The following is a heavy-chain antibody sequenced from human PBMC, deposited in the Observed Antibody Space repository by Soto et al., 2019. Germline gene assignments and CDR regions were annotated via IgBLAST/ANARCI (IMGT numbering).Heavy chain of an antibody. CDR1: GFTFSSYA. Sequence: GGSLRLSCAASGFTFSSYAMSWVRQAPGKGLEWVSAISGSGGSTYYADSVKGRLTISRDNSKNTLYLQMNSLRAEDTAVYYCAKDGETLWDDILTGYFSYWGQGTLVTVSS. CDR3: AKDGETLWDDILTGYFSY. D-gene: IGHD3-9*01. V-gene: IGHV3-23*01. J-gene: IGHJ4*02. CDR2: ISGSGGST.